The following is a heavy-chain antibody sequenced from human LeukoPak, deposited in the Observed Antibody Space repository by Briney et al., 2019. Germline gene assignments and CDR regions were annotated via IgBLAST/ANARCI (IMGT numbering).Heavy chain of an antibody. CDR2: FYYSGST. Sequence: SETLSLTCTVSGGSISSYYWSWIRQPPGKGLEWIGYFYYSGSTNYNPSLKSRVTISLDTSKNQFSLKLSSVTAADTAVYYCASGNWNYYYFDYWGQGTLATVSS. D-gene: IGHD1-7*01. V-gene: IGHV4-59*01. CDR3: ASGNWNYYYFDY. J-gene: IGHJ4*02. CDR1: GGSISSYY.